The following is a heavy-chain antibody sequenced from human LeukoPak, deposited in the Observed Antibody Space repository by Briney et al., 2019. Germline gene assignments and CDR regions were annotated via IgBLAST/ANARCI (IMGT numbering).Heavy chain of an antibody. J-gene: IGHJ5*02. V-gene: IGHV3-64*01. Sequence: GGSLRLSCAASGFTFSSYAMHCVRQAPGKGLEYVSAISSNGGSTYYANSVKGRFTISRDNSKNTLYLQMGSLRAEDMAVYYCARDLGTPWGQGTLVTVSS. CDR3: ARDLGTP. CDR1: GFTFSSYA. CDR2: ISSNGGST.